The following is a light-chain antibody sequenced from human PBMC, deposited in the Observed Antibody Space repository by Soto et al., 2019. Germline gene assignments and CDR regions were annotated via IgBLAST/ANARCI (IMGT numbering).Light chain of an antibody. Sequence: DVVMTQSPLSLPVTLGQPATISCRSSQGLVYSDGNTYLSWFQQRPGQSPRRLISKISIRDSGVPDRFSGSGSGTEFTLKISRVGAEDVGVFYCLQGTRWPWTFGQGTRVEIK. J-gene: IGKJ1*01. CDR1: QGLVYSDGNTY. V-gene: IGKV2-30*01. CDR3: LQGTRWPWT. CDR2: KIS.